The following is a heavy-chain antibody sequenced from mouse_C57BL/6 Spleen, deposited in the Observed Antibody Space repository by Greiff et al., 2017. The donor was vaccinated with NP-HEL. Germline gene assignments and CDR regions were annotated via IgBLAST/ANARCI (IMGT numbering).Heavy chain of an antibody. CDR3: TSTMVTLFDD. CDR2: IDPEDGDT. V-gene: IGHV14-1*01. CDR1: GFNITDYY. D-gene: IGHD2-2*01. J-gene: IGHJ2*01. Sequence: EVKLMESGAELVRPGASVKLSCTASGFNITDYYMHWVKQRPEQGLEWIGRIDPEDGDTEYAPKFQGKATMTADTSSNTAYLQLSSLTSEDTAVYYCTSTMVTLFDDWGQGTTLTVSS.